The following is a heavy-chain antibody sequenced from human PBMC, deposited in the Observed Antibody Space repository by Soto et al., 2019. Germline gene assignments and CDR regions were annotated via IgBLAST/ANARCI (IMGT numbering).Heavy chain of an antibody. CDR3: ANFIAVADNGGAFVI. Sequence: GASVKVSCKASGGTFSSYTISWVRQAPGQGLEWMGRIIPILGIANYAQKFQGRVTITADKSTSTAYMELSSLRSEDTAVYYCANFIAVADNGGAFVIWGQGTRVSVSS. D-gene: IGHD6-19*01. CDR1: GGTFSSYT. CDR2: IIPILGIA. J-gene: IGHJ3*02. V-gene: IGHV1-69*02.